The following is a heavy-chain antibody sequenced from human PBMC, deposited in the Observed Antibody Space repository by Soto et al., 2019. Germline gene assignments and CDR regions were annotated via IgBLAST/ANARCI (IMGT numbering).Heavy chain of an antibody. J-gene: IGHJ5*02. D-gene: IGHD3-22*01. CDR3: ARDYPPDYYDSSGYYFGGWFDL. CDR1: GYTFTGYY. Sequence: ASVKGSCKASGYTFTGYYMHWVRQAPGQGLEWMGWINPNSGGTNYAQKFQGRVTMTRDTSISTAYMELSRLRFDDTAVYYCARDYPPDYYDSSGYYFGGWFDLWGQGTLVTAPQ. V-gene: IGHV1-2*02. CDR2: INPNSGGT.